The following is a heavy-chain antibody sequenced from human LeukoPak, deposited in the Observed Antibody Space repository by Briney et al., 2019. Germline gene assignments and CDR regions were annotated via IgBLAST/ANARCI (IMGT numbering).Heavy chain of an antibody. CDR2: IDGRSRDI. CDR3: ARLAVDTAMASDY. V-gene: IGHV3-11*03. D-gene: IGHD5-18*01. CDR1: GFSISDHY. J-gene: IGHJ4*02. Sequence: GGSLRLSCLVSGFSISDHYMGWLRQAPGKGLEWLSYIDGRSRDINYADSVKGRFTISRDNSKNTLYLQMNSLRAEDTAVYYCARLAVDTAMASDYWGQGTLVTVSS.